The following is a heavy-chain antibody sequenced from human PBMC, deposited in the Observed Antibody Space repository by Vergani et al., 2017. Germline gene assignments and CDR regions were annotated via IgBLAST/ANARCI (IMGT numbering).Heavy chain of an antibody. CDR2: IYPGDSDT. CDR3: ARVGWSYYDSSGYYYAPGGWFDP. CDR1: GYSFTSYW. Sequence: EVQLVQSGAEVKKPGESLKISCKGSGYSFTSYWIGWVRQMPGKGLEWMGIIYPGDSDTRYSPSFQGQVTISADKSINTAYLQWSSLKASDTAMYYCARVGWSYYDSSGYYYAPGGWFDPWGQGTLVTVSS. J-gene: IGHJ5*02. V-gene: IGHV5-51*01. D-gene: IGHD3-22*01.